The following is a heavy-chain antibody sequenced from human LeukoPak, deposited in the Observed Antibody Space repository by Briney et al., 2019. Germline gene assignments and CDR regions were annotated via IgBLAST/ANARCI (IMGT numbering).Heavy chain of an antibody. D-gene: IGHD1-26*01. CDR2: ISSSGST. V-gene: IGHV4-39*01. Sequence: PSETLSLTCTVSGGSISSSDYYWGWIRQPPEKGLEWIGAISSSGSTYYNPSLKSRVTISVDSSKNQFSPKLSSVTAADTAVYYCARRTSNPVGAIDYWGQGTLVTVSS. CDR1: GGSISSSDYY. J-gene: IGHJ4*02. CDR3: ARRTSNPVGAIDY.